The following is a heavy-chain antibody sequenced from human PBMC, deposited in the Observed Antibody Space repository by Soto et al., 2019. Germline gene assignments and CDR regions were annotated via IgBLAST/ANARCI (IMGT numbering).Heavy chain of an antibody. J-gene: IGHJ6*02. V-gene: IGHV3-7*03. CDR2: IKNEDGSEK. Sequence: LRLSCAASGFTFSVHWISWVRQAPGKGLEWVANIKNEDGSEKYYVDSVKGRFTISRDNAKNSVFLQMNSLRVEDTAVYYCARGHYGMDVWGQGTTVTVSS. CDR1: GFTFSVHW. CDR3: ARGHYGMDV.